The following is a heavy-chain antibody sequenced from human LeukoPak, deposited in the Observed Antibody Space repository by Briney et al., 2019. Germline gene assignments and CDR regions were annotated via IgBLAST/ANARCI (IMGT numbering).Heavy chain of an antibody. V-gene: IGHV1-69*13. Sequence: SVKVSCKASGGTFSNYAISWVRQAPGQGLEWMGGIVPIFDTADCAQKFQGRLTITADDSTSTAYMELSSLRAEDTAVYYCARDLLGSHTSYSSGAWDYWGQGTLVTVSS. D-gene: IGHD3-9*01. CDR1: GGTFSNYA. CDR2: IVPIFDTA. CDR3: ARDLLGSHTSYSSGAWDY. J-gene: IGHJ4*02.